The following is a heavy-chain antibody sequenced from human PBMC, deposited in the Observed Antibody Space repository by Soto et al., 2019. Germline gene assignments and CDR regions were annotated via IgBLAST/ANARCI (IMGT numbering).Heavy chain of an antibody. J-gene: IGHJ3*02. CDR3: ARDVSPGITGLYFDAFDI. CDR1: EFAFSSYW. V-gene: IGHV3-7*05. Sequence: EVQLVESGGGLVQPGGSLTLSCAASEFAFSSYWMTWVRQAPGKGLEWVANIRKDGSQRSYLDSVRGRFTISRDNSKTSLYLPMNSVRAEDTALYFCARDVSPGITGLYFDAFDIWGQGTMVTVSS. CDR2: IRKDGSQR. D-gene: IGHD2-8*01.